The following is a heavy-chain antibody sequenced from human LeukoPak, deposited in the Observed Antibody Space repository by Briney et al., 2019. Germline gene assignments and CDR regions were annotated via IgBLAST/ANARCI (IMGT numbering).Heavy chain of an antibody. CDR2: ISSYNGNT. CDR3: ARRAARWASGDY. V-gene: IGHV1-18*01. Sequence: ASVKVSCKASGYTFPSYGISRVRQAPGQGLEWMGWISSYNGNTNYAQKLQGRVTMTTDTSTSTAYMELRSLRSDDTAVYYCARRAARWASGDYWGQGTLVTVSS. D-gene: IGHD6-6*01. J-gene: IGHJ4*02. CDR1: GYTFPSYG.